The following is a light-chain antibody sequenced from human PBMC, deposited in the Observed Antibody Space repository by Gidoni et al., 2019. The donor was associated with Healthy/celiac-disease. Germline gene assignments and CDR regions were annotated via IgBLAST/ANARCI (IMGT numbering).Light chain of an antibody. CDR1: QSVSSY. Sequence: ETVLTQSPATLSLSPGERATLSCRASQSVSSYLAWYQQKPGQAPRLLIYDASNRATGIPARFSGSGSGTDFTLTISSLETEDFAVYYCQQRSNWSYTFGQGTKLEIK. J-gene: IGKJ2*01. CDR2: DAS. CDR3: QQRSNWSYT. V-gene: IGKV3-11*01.